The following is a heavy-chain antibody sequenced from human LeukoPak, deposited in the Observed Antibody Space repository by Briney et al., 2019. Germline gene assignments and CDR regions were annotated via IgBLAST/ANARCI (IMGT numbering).Heavy chain of an antibody. CDR2: ISGSGGST. D-gene: IGHD6-19*01. J-gene: IGHJ4*02. CDR1: GFTFSSYA. CDR3: AKDRIIGSGWYYFDY. V-gene: IGHV3-23*01. Sequence: GGSLRLSCAASGFTFSSYAMSWVRQAPGKGLEWVSAISGSGGSTYYADSVKGRFTISRDNSKNTPYLQMNSLRAEDTAVYYCAKDRIIGSGWYYFDYWGQGTLVTVSS.